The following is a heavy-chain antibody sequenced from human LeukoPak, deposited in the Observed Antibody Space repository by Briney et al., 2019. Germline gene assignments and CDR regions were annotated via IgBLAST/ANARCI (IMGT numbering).Heavy chain of an antibody. D-gene: IGHD3-10*01. Sequence: GGSLRLSCAASGFTFSNYWMSWVRQAPGKGLEWVANIKEDGSEKYYVDSVKGRFTISRDNAKNSLYLQMNSLRAEDTAVYYCARTIRGYWGQGTLVTVTS. CDR3: ARTIRGY. CDR1: GFTFSNYW. V-gene: IGHV3-7*01. J-gene: IGHJ4*02. CDR2: IKEDGSEK.